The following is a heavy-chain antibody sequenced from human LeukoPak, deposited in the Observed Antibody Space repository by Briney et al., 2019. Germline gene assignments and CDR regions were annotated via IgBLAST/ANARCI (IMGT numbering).Heavy chain of an antibody. D-gene: IGHD2-2*02. CDR2: IYYSGSP. CDR1: GGPMSSGGYY. V-gene: IGHV4-61*08. CDR3: ARHLGYCSSTSCYIWTTP. J-gene: IGHJ5*02. Sequence: PSQTLTLMCTVSGGPMSSGGYYWSWIRQHPGKGLEWIGYIYYSGSPNYNPSLKSRVTISVDTSKNQFSLKLSSVTAADTAVYYCARHLGYCSSTSCYIWTTPWSQGTLVTVSS.